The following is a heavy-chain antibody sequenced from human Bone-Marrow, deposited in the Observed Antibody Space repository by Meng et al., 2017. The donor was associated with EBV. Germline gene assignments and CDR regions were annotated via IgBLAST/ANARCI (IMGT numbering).Heavy chain of an antibody. Sequence: GQSWAEVKKLCASLNVSCKASGSTFTGYYSNWVRQAPGKGLEWMGRINPNSGGTNYAQKFQGRVTKTRDTSISTAYMELSRLRSDDTAVYYCARVFLDYGSGSIDYWGQGTLVTVSS. CDR1: GSTFTGYY. D-gene: IGHD3-10*01. CDR2: INPNSGGT. CDR3: ARVFLDYGSGSIDY. V-gene: IGHV1-2*06. J-gene: IGHJ4*02.